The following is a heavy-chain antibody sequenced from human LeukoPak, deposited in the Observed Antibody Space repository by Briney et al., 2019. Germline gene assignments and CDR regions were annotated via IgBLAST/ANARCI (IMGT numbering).Heavy chain of an antibody. CDR1: GGTFISYA. CDR3: ARGPIIMTTVTTTADSY. CDR2: INPNSGGT. J-gene: IGHJ4*02. V-gene: IGHV1-2*06. D-gene: IGHD4-17*01. Sequence: ASVKVSCKASGGTFISYAISWVRQAPGQGLEWMGRINPNSGGTNYAQKFQGRVTMTRDTSTSTVYMELSSLRSEDTAVYYCARGPIIMTTVTTTADSYWGQGTLVTVSS.